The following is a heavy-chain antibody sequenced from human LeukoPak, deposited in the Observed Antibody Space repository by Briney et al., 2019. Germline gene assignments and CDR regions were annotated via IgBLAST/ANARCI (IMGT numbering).Heavy chain of an antibody. CDR1: GFTFSSYW. J-gene: IGHJ5*02. V-gene: IGHV3-74*01. D-gene: IGHD6-19*01. Sequence: PGGSLRLSCAVSGFTFSSYWMHWVRQPPGKWLVWVSRINSDGSSTSYADSVKGRFTISRDNAKNTLYLQMNSLRAEDTAVYYCARDPNSSGWYEGGWFDPWGQGTLVTVSS. CDR2: INSDGSST. CDR3: ARDPNSSGWYEGGWFDP.